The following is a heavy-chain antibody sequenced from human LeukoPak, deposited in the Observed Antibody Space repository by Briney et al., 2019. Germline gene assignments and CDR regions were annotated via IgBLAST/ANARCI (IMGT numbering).Heavy chain of an antibody. CDR3: AKNPYDILTGPYFDY. J-gene: IGHJ4*02. CDR2: ISGSGGST. Sequence: GGSLGLSCAASGFTFSSYAMSWVRQAPGKGLEWVSAISGSGGSTYYADSVKGRFTISRDNSKNTLYLQMNSLRAEDTAVYYCAKNPYDILTGPYFDYWGQGTLVTVSS. D-gene: IGHD3-9*01. CDR1: GFTFSSYA. V-gene: IGHV3-23*01.